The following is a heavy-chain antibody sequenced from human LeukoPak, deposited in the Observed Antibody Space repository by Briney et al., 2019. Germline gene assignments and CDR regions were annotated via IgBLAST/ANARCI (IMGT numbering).Heavy chain of an antibody. CDR1: GYTFTNYF. D-gene: IGHD3-3*01. J-gene: IGHJ4*02. CDR3: ARVRARTSGFDY. V-gene: IGHV1-46*01. CDR2: INPSGGST. Sequence: ASVKVSCKASGYTFTNYFMHWVRQAPGQGLVWMGVINPSGGSTVYAPKFQGRVTLTRDTSTTTVYMELSSLRSEDTAVYYCARVRARTSGFDYWGQGTLVTVSS.